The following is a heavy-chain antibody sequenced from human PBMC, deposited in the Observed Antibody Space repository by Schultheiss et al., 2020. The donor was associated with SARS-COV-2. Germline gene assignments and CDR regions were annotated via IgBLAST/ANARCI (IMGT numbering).Heavy chain of an antibody. J-gene: IGHJ5*02. CDR1: GGSISSGSYY. D-gene: IGHD6-6*01. Sequence: SQTLSLTCTVSGGSISSGSYYWSWIRQPAGKGLEWIGRIYTSGSTNYNPSLKSRVTISVDTSMKQFSLKLSSVTAADTAVYYCARLGSSSWFNPWGQGTLVTVSS. V-gene: IGHV4-61*02. CDR3: ARLGSSSWFNP. CDR2: IYTSGST.